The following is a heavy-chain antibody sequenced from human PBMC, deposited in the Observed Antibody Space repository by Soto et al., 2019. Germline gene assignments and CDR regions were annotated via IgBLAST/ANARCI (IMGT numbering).Heavy chain of an antibody. J-gene: IGHJ4*02. Sequence: SETLSLTCAVYGGSFSGYYWSWIRPPPGKGLEWLGEINHSGSTNYNPSLKSGVTISVDTSKNQFSLKLSPVTAADTAVYYCARGSGDDSSGYYFWNFDYWGQGTLVRVSS. CDR3: ARGSGDDSSGYYFWNFDY. CDR1: GGSFSGYY. V-gene: IGHV4-34*01. D-gene: IGHD3-22*01. CDR2: INHSGST.